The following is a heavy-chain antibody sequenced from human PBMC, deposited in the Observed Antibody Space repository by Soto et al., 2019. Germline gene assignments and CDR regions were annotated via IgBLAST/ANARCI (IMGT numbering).Heavy chain of an antibody. D-gene: IGHD6-6*01. V-gene: IGHV3-13*01. Sequence: EVQLVESGGGLVQPGGSLRLSCAASGFMFSEYDMHWVRQATGKGLEWVAGIGVAGDTYYPDSVKGRFTISRENAKNSVYLQMNILIAEDTAVYYCTRGCGYGSSSGVLDYWGQGSLATVSS. CDR2: IGVAGDT. CDR3: TRGCGYGSSSGVLDY. J-gene: IGHJ4*02. CDR1: GFMFSEYD.